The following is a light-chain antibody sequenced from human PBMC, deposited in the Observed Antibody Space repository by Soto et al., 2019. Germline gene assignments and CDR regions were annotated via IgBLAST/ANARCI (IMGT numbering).Light chain of an antibody. CDR1: QSLLHSNGYNY. V-gene: IGKV2-28*01. CDR3: QQYNSWPPIT. CDR2: LGS. J-gene: IGKJ5*01. Sequence: DIVMTQSPLSLPVAPGEPASISCRSSQSLLHSNGYNYLDWYLHKPGQSPQLLICLGSTRASGVPDRFSGSGSGTEFTLTISSLQSEDFVVYYCQQYNSWPPITFGQGTRLEIK.